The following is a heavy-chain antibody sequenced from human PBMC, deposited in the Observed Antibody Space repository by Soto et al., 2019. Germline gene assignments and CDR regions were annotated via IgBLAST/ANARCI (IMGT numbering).Heavy chain of an antibody. Sequence: GGSLRLSCAASGFTFSRYAMHWVRQARGTGLEWVAVISNDGSNPYYADSVKGRFTISRDNSKNTLYLQMNSLREEDTAVYYCARTGYDRSGYFVEYYFDYWGQGTLVTVSS. CDR1: GFTFSRYA. V-gene: IGHV3-30-3*01. D-gene: IGHD3-22*01. CDR2: ISNDGSNP. J-gene: IGHJ4*02. CDR3: ARTGYDRSGYFVEYYFDY.